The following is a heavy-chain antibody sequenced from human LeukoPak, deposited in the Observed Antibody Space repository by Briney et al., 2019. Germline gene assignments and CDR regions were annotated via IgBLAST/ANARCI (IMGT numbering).Heavy chain of an antibody. D-gene: IGHD6-6*01. CDR2: IYYSGST. CDR1: GGSISSYY. V-gene: IGHV4-59*12. J-gene: IGHJ6*03. CDR3: AREVAARPFYFYYYMDV. Sequence: PSETLSLTCTVSGGSISSYYWSWIRQPPGKGLERIGYIYYSGSTNYNPSLKSRVTISVDTSKNQFSLKLSSVTAADTAVYYCAREVAARPFYFYYYMDVWGKGTTVTVSS.